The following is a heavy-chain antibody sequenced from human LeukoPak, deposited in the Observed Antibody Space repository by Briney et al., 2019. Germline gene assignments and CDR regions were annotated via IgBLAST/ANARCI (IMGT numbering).Heavy chain of an antibody. Sequence: SETLSLTCAVYGGSFSGYYWSWIRQPPGKGLEWIGEINHSGSTNYNPSLKSRVTISVDTSKNQFSLKLSSVTAADTAVYYCARVLSVRGKTLSRSSDYWGQGTLVTVSS. CDR3: ARVLSVRGKTLSRSSDY. CDR2: INHSGST. V-gene: IGHV4-34*01. J-gene: IGHJ4*02. CDR1: GGSFSGYY. D-gene: IGHD6-6*01.